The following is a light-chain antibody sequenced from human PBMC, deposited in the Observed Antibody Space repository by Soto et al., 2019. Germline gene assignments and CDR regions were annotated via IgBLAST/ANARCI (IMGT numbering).Light chain of an antibody. CDR2: AAS. J-gene: IGKJ4*01. CDR3: QQSYRTPLT. V-gene: IGKV1-39*01. Sequence: DIQMTQSPSSLSASVGDRVTITCRASQNINTYLNWCQQKPGKAPNLLIYAASSLQSGVPSRFSGSGSGTDFTLTISSLQPEDFATYYCQQSYRTPLTFGGGTRVEIK. CDR1: QNINTY.